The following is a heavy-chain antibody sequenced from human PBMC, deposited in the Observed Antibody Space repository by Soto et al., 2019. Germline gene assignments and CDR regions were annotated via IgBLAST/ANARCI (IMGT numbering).Heavy chain of an antibody. Sequence: GSLRLSCAASGFTFSSYAMSWVSQAQGKGLEWVSAISGSGGSTYYADSVKGRFTISRDNSKNTLYLQMNSLRAEDTAVYYCAKDPVSCSGGSCYPDWFDPWGQGTLVTVSS. D-gene: IGHD2-15*01. V-gene: IGHV3-23*01. CDR3: AKDPVSCSGGSCYPDWFDP. J-gene: IGHJ5*02. CDR2: ISGSGGST. CDR1: GFTFSSYA.